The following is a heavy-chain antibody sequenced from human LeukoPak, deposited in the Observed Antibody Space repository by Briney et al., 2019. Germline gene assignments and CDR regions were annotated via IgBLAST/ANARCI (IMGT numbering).Heavy chain of an antibody. CDR1: GFTVSSSY. J-gene: IGHJ4*02. CDR3: ARDVWYSSSSS. D-gene: IGHD6-6*01. Sequence: GGSLRLSCAASGFTVSSSYMSWVRQAPGKGLEWISVIYSGGSTYYADSVKGRFTISRDNSKNTLYLQMNSLRAEDTAVYYCARDVWYSSSSSWGQGTLVTVSS. CDR2: IYSGGST. V-gene: IGHV3-53*01.